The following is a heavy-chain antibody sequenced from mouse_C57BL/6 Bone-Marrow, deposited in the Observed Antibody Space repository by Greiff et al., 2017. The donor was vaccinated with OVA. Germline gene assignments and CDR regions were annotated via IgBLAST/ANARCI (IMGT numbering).Heavy chain of an antibody. CDR2: ISSGSSTI. CDR1: GFTFSDYG. CDR3: ASPDYGYSYYWDF. V-gene: IGHV5-17*01. Sequence: DVQLLESGGGLVKPGGSLKLSCAASGFTFSDYGMHWVRQAPGKGLEWVAYISSGSSTIYYADTVKGRFTISRDNAKNTLFLQMTSLRSEDTAMYYCASPDYGYSYYWDFWGQGTSTTVSS. J-gene: IGHJ2*03. D-gene: IGHD1-1*02.